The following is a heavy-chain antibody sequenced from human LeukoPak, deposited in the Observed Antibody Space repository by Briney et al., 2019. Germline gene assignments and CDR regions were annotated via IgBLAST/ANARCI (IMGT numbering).Heavy chain of an antibody. Sequence: RGESLKISCKVSGYTFTSYWIAWVRQMPGKGLEWMGIIYPGDSDTRYSPSFQGQVIISADKSISTAFLQWNSLKASDTAMYYCARLLGFGELSPFDYWGQGTLVTVYS. CDR2: IYPGDSDT. CDR3: ARLLGFGELSPFDY. J-gene: IGHJ4*02. CDR1: GYTFTSYW. V-gene: IGHV5-51*01. D-gene: IGHD3-10*01.